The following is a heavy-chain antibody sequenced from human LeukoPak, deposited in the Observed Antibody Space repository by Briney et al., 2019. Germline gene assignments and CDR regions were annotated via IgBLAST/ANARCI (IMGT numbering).Heavy chain of an antibody. D-gene: IGHD3-10*01. J-gene: IGHJ4*02. V-gene: IGHV3-48*04. CDR3: AKEEAYYYGSGLTD. CDR2: ISSSSSTI. CDR1: GFTFSSYG. Sequence: GRSLRLSCAASGFTFSSYGMHWVRQAPGKGLEWVSYISSSSSTIYYADSVKGRFTISRDNAKNSLYLQMNSLRAEDTAVYYCAKEEAYYYGSGLTDWGQGTLVTVSS.